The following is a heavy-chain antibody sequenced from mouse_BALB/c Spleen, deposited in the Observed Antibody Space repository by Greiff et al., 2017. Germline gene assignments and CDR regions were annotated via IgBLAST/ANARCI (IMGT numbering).Heavy chain of an antibody. CDR3: ARDYGSSYDY. J-gene: IGHJ2*01. Sequence: EVQRVESGPGLVKPSQSLSLTCTVTGYSITSDYAWNWIRQFPGNKLEWMGYISYSGSTSYNPSLKSRISITRDTSKNQFFLQLNSVTTEDTATYYCARDYGSSYDYWGQGTTLTVSS. D-gene: IGHD1-1*01. CDR1: GYSITSDYA. V-gene: IGHV3-2*02. CDR2: ISYSGST.